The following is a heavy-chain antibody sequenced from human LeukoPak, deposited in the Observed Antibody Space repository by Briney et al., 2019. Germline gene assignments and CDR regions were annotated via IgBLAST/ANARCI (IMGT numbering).Heavy chain of an antibody. J-gene: IGHJ6*03. Sequence: PGGSLRLSCAASGFTFSSYSMNWVRQAPGKGLEWVSYISSSSSTIYYADSVKGRFTISRDNAKNSLYLQMNSLRAEDTAVYYCARLTTGTTAYYYYMDVWGKGTTVTVSS. CDR3: ARLTTGTTAYYYYMDV. D-gene: IGHD1-1*01. CDR1: GFTFSSYS. V-gene: IGHV3-48*01. CDR2: ISSSSSTI.